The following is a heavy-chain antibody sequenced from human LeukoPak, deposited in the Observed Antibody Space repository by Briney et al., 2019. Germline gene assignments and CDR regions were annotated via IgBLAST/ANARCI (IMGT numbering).Heavy chain of an antibody. D-gene: IGHD2-21*02. CDR3: AKDGKEPLTVTAIPEY. J-gene: IGHJ4*02. CDR2: ISYDGSNK. V-gene: IGHV3-30*18. Sequence: PGRSLRLSCAASGFTFSSYGMHWVRQAPGKGLEWVAVISYDGSNKYYADSVKGRFTISRDNSKNTLYLQMNSLRAEDTAVYYCAKDGKEPLTVTAIPEYWGQGTLVTVSS. CDR1: GFTFSSYG.